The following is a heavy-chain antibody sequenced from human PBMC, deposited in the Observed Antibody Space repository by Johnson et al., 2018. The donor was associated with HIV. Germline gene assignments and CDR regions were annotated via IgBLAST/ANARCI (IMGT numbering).Heavy chain of an antibody. V-gene: IGHV3-30-3*01. CDR3: ARGYYDSRGSDAFDI. CDR1: RFTFSNYA. D-gene: IGHD3-22*01. Sequence: QVQLVESGGGVVQPGRSLRLSCAASRFTFSNYALHWVRQAPGMGLEWVAVISHDGRTKYYADSVKGRFTISRDNSKNTLYLQMNSLRAEDTAVYFCARGYYDSRGSDAFDIWGLGTMVTVYS. CDR2: ISHDGRTK. J-gene: IGHJ3*02.